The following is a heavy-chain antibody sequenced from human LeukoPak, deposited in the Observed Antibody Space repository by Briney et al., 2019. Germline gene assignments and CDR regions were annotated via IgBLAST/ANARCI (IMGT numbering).Heavy chain of an antibody. D-gene: IGHD2-15*01. CDR3: ARAPVVGQGGY. J-gene: IGHJ4*02. Sequence: GGSLRLSCLTSGFTFSTNAMSWVRQAPGKGLEWVSVIYSGGSTYYADSVKGRFTISRDNSKNTLYLQMNSLRVEDTAVYYCARAPVVGQGGYWGQGTLVTVSS. V-gene: IGHV3-53*01. CDR2: IYSGGST. CDR1: GFTFSTNA.